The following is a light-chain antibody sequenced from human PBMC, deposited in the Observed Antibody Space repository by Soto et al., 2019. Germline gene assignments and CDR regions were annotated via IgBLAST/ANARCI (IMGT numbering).Light chain of an antibody. Sequence: QSVLTQPASVSGSPGQSITISCTGTSSDVGGYNYVSWFQQHPGKAPKLKIYEVSNRPSGVSNRFSGSKSGYTASLTISELHAEDEADYYCTSFTSSSTWVFGGGTKVTVL. CDR2: EVS. J-gene: IGLJ3*02. CDR3: TSFTSSSTWV. V-gene: IGLV2-14*03. CDR1: SSDVGGYNY.